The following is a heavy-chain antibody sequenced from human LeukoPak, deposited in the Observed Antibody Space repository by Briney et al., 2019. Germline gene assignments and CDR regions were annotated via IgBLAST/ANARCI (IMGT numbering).Heavy chain of an antibody. CDR1: GFTSNCA. Sequence: PGGSLRLPCAASGFTSNCAMSWVRQAPGKGLEWVSSISGSGGSTYYADSVKGRFAISRDNSKNTLYLQMKSLRAEDTAVYYCAKGQSGTYPRVHFDYWGQGTLVTVSS. V-gene: IGHV3-23*01. CDR2: ISGSGGST. J-gene: IGHJ4*02. CDR3: AKGQSGTYPRVHFDY. D-gene: IGHD1-26*01.